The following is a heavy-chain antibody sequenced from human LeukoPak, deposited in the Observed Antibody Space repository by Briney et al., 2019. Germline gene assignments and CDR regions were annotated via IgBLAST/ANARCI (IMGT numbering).Heavy chain of an antibody. CDR3: AKLLTGRPSGYMDV. CDR2: ISGSGGST. J-gene: IGHJ6*03. Sequence: GGSLRLSCAASGFTFSSYAMSWVRQAPGKGLEWVSAISGSGGSTYYADSVKGRFNISRDNSKKTLDLQMNSLRAEDTAVYYCAKLLTGRPSGYMDVWGKGTTVSVSS. D-gene: IGHD6-6*01. CDR1: GFTFSSYA. V-gene: IGHV3-23*01.